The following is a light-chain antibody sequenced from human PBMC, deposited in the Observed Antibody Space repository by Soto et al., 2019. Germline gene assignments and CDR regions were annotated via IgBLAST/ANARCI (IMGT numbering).Light chain of an antibody. CDR2: GAS. J-gene: IGKJ2*01. Sequence: EIVLTQSPGILSLSPGERATLSCRASQRVSSSYLAWYQQKPGQAPRLLIYGASSRATGIPDRFSGSGSGTDFTLTISILEPEDFAVYYCQQYGSSMYTFGQGTKLEIK. V-gene: IGKV3-20*01. CDR1: QRVSSSY. CDR3: QQYGSSMYT.